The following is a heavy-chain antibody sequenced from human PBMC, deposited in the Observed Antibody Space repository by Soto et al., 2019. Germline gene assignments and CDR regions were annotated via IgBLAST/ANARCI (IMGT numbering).Heavy chain of an antibody. Sequence: SVKVSCKASGGTFSSYAISWVRQAPGQGLEWMGGIIPIFGTANYAQKFQGRVTITADESTSTAYMELSSLRSEDTAVYYCARSPDLGTAMEARYDYGMDVWCQWTTVTVSS. J-gene: IGHJ6*02. D-gene: IGHD5-18*01. V-gene: IGHV1-69*13. CDR1: GGTFSSYA. CDR2: IIPIFGTA. CDR3: ARSPDLGTAMEARYDYGMDV.